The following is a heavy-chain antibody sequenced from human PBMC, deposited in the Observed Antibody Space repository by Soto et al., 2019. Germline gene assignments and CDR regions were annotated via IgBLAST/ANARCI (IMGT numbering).Heavy chain of an antibody. CDR3: ARDRNEGATTLYYFEY. V-gene: IGHV1-46*01. J-gene: IGHJ4*02. Sequence: ASVKVSCKASGYTFTSYYMHWVRQAPGQGLEWMGIINPSGGSTSYAQKFQGRVTMTRDTSTSTVYMELSSLRSEDTAVYYCARDRNEGATTLYYFEYWGQGTLVTVSS. CDR1: GYTFTSYY. D-gene: IGHD1-26*01. CDR2: INPSGGST.